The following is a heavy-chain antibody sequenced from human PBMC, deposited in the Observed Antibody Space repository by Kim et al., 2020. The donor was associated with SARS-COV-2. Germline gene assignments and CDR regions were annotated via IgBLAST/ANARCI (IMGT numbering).Heavy chain of an antibody. Sequence: ASVKVSCKASGYTFTSYGISWVRQAPGQGLEWMGWISAYNGNTNYAQKLQGRVTMTTDTSTSTAYMELRSLRSDDTAVYYCARVRTTFWEDRGWFDPWGQGTLVTVSS. CDR1: GYTFTSYG. V-gene: IGHV1-18*01. CDR2: ISAYNGNT. CDR3: ARVRTTFWEDRGWFDP. D-gene: IGHD4-17*01. J-gene: IGHJ5*02.